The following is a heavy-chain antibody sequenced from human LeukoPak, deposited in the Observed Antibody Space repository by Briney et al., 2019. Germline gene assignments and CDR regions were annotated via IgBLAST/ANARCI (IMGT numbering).Heavy chain of an antibody. CDR1: GYTFTGYY. J-gene: IGHJ5*02. D-gene: IGHD3-10*01. V-gene: IGHV1-2*02. Sequence: ASVKVSCKASGYTFTGYYMHWVRQAPGQGLAWMGWINPNSGGTNYAQKFQGRVTMTRDTSISTAYMELSRLRSDDTAVYYCARRRGDYCGSTVGWFDPWGQGTLVTVSS. CDR3: ARRRGDYCGSTVGWFDP. CDR2: INPNSGGT.